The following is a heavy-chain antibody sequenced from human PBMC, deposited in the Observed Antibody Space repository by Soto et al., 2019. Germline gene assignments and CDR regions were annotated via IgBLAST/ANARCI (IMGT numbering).Heavy chain of an antibody. J-gene: IGHJ2*01. V-gene: IGHV3-21*01. CDR2: ISSSSSYI. CDR3: ARHRNDRENRYFDL. CDR1: GFTFSSYS. Sequence: GGSLRLSCAASGFTFSSYSMNWGRQAPGKGLEWVSSISSSSSYIYYADSVKGRFTISRDNAKNSLYLQMNSLRAEDTAVYYCARHRNDRENRYFDLWGRGTLVTVSS.